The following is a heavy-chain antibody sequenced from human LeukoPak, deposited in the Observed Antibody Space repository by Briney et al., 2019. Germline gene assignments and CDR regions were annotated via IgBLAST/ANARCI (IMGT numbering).Heavy chain of an antibody. CDR1: GFTFSSYG. CDR2: IRYDGNKE. CDR3: AKDDPFFDY. V-gene: IGHV3-30*02. J-gene: IGHJ4*02. Sequence: GGSLRLSCAASGFTFSSYGMHWVRQAPGKGLEWVAFIRYDGNKENYADSVKDRFTISRDNSKNTVYLQMDSLRTDDTAVYYCAKDDPFFDYWGQGTLVTVSS.